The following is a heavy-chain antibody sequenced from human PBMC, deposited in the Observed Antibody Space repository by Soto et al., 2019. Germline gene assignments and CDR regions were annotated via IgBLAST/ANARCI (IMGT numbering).Heavy chain of an antibody. Sequence: PGGSLRLSCAVSGFTFSSYSMNWVRQAPGKGLVWVSSISSSSSYIYYADSVKGRFTISRDNAKNTLYLQMNSLRAEDTAVYYCAREYPSYYYYMDVWGKGTTVTVSS. CDR3: AREYPSYYYYMDV. J-gene: IGHJ6*03. CDR1: GFTFSSYS. CDR2: ISSSSSYI. D-gene: IGHD2-2*01. V-gene: IGHV3-21*01.